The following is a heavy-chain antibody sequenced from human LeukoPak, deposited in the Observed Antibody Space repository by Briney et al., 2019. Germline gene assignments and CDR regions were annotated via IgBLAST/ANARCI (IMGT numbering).Heavy chain of an antibody. CDR2: INHVGGT. CDR1: GGSLNDYF. Sequence: NTSETLSLTCGVHGGSLNDYFWTWIRQPPGKGLEWIGEINHVGGTNYSPSLRGRVTISIDTSKNQFSLKLTSVTAADTALYYCARERVGGNRRDDSSIWAQGTMVTVSS. CDR3: ARERVGGNRRDDSSI. D-gene: IGHD1/OR15-1a*01. V-gene: IGHV4-34*01. J-gene: IGHJ3*02.